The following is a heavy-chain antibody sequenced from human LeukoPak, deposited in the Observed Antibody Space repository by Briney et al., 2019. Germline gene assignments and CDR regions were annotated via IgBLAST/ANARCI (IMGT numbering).Heavy chain of an antibody. CDR3: AKDLMRDLWFGES. D-gene: IGHD3-10*01. CDR2: ITSSSSYI. CDR1: GFTLSSYS. V-gene: IGHV3-21*01. J-gene: IGHJ5*02. Sequence: GGSLRLSCAASGFTLSSYSMNWVRQAPGKGLEWVSSITSSSSYIYYADSVSGRFTISRDNSKNTLYLQMNSLRAEDTAVYYCAKDLMRDLWFGESWGQGTLVTISS.